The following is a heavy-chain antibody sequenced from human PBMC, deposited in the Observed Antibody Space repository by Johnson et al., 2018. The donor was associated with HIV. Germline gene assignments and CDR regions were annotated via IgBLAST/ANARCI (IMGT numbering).Heavy chain of an antibody. V-gene: IGHV3-23*04. CDR2: ISGSGGST. CDR3: ARIRPANWGVNDAFDI. D-gene: IGHD7-27*01. J-gene: IGHJ3*02. CDR1: GFTFSSYG. Sequence: EQLEESGGGVVQPGGSLRLSCAASGFTFSSYGMSWVRQAPGKGLEWVSTISGSGGSTYYADSVKGQFTISRDNSKNTLYLQMNSLRAEDTAVYYCARIRPANWGVNDAFDIWGQGTMVTVSS.